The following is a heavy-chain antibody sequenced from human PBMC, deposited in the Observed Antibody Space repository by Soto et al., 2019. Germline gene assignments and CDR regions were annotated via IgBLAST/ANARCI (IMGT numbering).Heavy chain of an antibody. J-gene: IGHJ4*02. V-gene: IGHV4-34*01. CDR3: ARGAGSSLNQQNYFDY. CDR2: INHSGCT. CDR1: GGSFSGYY. D-gene: IGHD6-13*01. Sequence: PSETLSLTCAVYGGSFSGYYWSWIRQPPGKGLEWIGEINHSGCTNYNPSLKSRVTISVDTSKNLFSLKLSSVTAADTAVYYCARGAGSSLNQQNYFDYWDQGTLDKVSS.